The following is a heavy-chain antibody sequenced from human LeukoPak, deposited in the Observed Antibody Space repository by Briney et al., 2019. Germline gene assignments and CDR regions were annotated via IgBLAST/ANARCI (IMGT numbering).Heavy chain of an antibody. D-gene: IGHD3-10*01. CDR1: GYTFTGHY. CDR2: INPNSGGT. Sequence: GASVKVSCKASGYTFTGHYMHWVRQAPGQGLEWMGWINPNSGGTNYAQKFQGRGTMNRDTSISTAYMELSRLRSDDTAVYYCAGKITMVRGVEQDWFDLWGQGTLVTVSS. V-gene: IGHV1-2*02. J-gene: IGHJ5*02. CDR3: AGKITMVRGVEQDWFDL.